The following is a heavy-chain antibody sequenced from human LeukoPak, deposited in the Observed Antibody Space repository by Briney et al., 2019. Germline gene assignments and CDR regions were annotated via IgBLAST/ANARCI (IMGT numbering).Heavy chain of an antibody. CDR3: ARDYCGGDCFPDY. V-gene: IGHV1-2*06. Sequence: ASVKVSCKASGYTFTGYYVHWVRQAPGQGLEWMGRINPNSGDTNYAQKFQGRVTMTRDRSISTAYIELSRLRSDDTAVYYCARDYCGGDCFPDYWGQGTLVTVSS. CDR2: INPNSGDT. J-gene: IGHJ4*02. D-gene: IGHD2-21*02. CDR1: GYTFTGYY.